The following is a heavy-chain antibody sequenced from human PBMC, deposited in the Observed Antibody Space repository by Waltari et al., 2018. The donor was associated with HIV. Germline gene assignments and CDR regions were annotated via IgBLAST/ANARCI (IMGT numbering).Heavy chain of an antibody. CDR1: GFTFSDYY. Sequence: QVQLVESGGGLVKPGGSLKLSCAASGFTFSDYYMSLIRQATGKGLESCADISGSGSAIYYADSVNGRFTISRDNDKNSLYLQMSSLRAEDTAVYYCARDRVVVVPAAMDVWGQGTTVTVSS. D-gene: IGHD2-2*01. CDR2: ISGSGSAI. CDR3: ARDRVVVVPAAMDV. J-gene: IGHJ6*02. V-gene: IGHV3-11*04.